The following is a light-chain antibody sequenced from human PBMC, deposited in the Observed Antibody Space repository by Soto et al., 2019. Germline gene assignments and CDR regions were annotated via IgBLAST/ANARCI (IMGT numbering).Light chain of an antibody. CDR3: QQYNSYSGYT. J-gene: IGKJ2*01. CDR1: QSISSSS. CDR2: GAS. V-gene: IGKV3-20*01. Sequence: EIVLTQSPGTLSLSPGQRATLSCRASQSISSSSLAWYQQRPGQAPSLLIYGASRRATGIPDRFSGSGSGTDFTLTITRLEPEDFATYYCQQYNSYSGYTFGQGTKLEIK.